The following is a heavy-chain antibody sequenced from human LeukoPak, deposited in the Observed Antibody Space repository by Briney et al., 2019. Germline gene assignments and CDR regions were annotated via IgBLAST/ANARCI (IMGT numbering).Heavy chain of an antibody. D-gene: IGHD1-26*01. J-gene: IGHJ5*02. CDR3: ARGMGATTWFDP. Sequence: NPSETLSLTCGVSGGSISSSNWWNWVRQPPGKGLEWIGEIYHSGSTNYNPSLKSRVTISVDTSKNQFSLKLSSVTAADTAVYYCARGMGATTWFDPWGQGTLVTVSS. V-gene: IGHV4-4*02. CDR1: GGSISSSNW. CDR2: IYHSGST.